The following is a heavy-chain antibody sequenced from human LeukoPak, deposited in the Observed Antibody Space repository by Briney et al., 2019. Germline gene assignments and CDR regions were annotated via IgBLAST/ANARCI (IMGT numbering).Heavy chain of an antibody. D-gene: IGHD5-18*01. CDR2: VSPNGETA. V-gene: IGHV3-23*01. J-gene: IGHJ4*02. CDR1: GFIFRNYG. Sequence: GGSLRLSCAASGFIFRNYGMNWVRQPPGKGLEWVSGVSPNGETAYYADSVKGRFTISRDNSKNTVYLQVRSLRAEDTAVYYCAKDLGWIQFGYWGQGALVTVSS. CDR3: AKDLGWIQFGY.